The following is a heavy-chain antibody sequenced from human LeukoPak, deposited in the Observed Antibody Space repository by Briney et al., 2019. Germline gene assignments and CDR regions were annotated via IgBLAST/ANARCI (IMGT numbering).Heavy chain of an antibody. Sequence: SETLSLTCTVSGGSISSSSYYWGWIRQPPGKGLEWIGSIYYSGSTYYNPSLKSRVTISVDTSKNQFSLKLSSVTAADTAVYYRASVSDWFDPWGQGTLVTVSS. CDR3: ASVSDWFDP. V-gene: IGHV4-39*01. CDR2: IYYSGST. J-gene: IGHJ5*02. CDR1: GGSISSSSYY. D-gene: IGHD2-8*01.